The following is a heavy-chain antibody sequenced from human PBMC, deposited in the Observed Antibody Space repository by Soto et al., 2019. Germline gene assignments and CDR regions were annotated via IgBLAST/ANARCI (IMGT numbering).Heavy chain of an antibody. D-gene: IGHD5-18*01. J-gene: IGHJ4*02. CDR1: GYTFSTYG. Sequence: SGGGVVQPGKSLRLSCAASGYTFSTYGMHWVRQAPGKGLEWVAVIWYDGSNKYHGDSLKGRFTISRDNSKNTLYLQINNLRAEDTAVYYCGRDGALGDTAVVDSWGQGTLVTVSS. CDR2: IWYDGSNK. CDR3: GRDGALGDTAVVDS. V-gene: IGHV3-33*01.